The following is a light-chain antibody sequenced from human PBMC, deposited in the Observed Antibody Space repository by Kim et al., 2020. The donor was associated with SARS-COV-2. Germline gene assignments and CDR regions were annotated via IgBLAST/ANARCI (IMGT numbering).Light chain of an antibody. J-gene: IGKJ2*02. V-gene: IGKV1-39*01. Sequence: DIQMTQSPSSLAASVGDRFTITCRASRSIRNYLNWYQQKPGKAPKVLISATSTLQSGVPSRFSGSGSGTDFTLTISSLQPEDFATYYCQQSYGNPRTSGQGTKLEF. CDR3: QQSYGNPRT. CDR2: ATS. CDR1: RSIRNY.